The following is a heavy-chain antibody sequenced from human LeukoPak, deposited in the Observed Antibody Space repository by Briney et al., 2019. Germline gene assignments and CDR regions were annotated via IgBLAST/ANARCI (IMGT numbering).Heavy chain of an antibody. Sequence: GGSLRLSCAASGFTFDDYTMHWVRQAPGAGLEWVSLITWDGGTTYYADSVKGRFTISRDRSTNSLYLQMNNLRSEDTALYYCAKDLGSYYSNSYFRGFDSWGQGTLVTVSS. V-gene: IGHV3-43*01. CDR1: GFTFDDYT. CDR2: ITWDGGTT. CDR3: AKDLGSYYSNSYFRGFDS. D-gene: IGHD5-18*01. J-gene: IGHJ4*02.